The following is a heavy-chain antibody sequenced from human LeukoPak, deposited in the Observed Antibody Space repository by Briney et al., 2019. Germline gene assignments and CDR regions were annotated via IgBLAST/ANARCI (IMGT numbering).Heavy chain of an antibody. Sequence: GGSLRLSCAASGFTFSDYYMSWIRQAPGKGLEWVSYISSSGSTIYYADSVKGRFTISRDNSKNTLYLQMNSLRAEDTAVYYCARDQDLERRRAIFDYWGQGTLVTVSS. J-gene: IGHJ4*02. V-gene: IGHV3-11*04. D-gene: IGHD2-15*01. CDR3: ARDQDLERRRAIFDY. CDR1: GFTFSDYY. CDR2: ISSSGSTI.